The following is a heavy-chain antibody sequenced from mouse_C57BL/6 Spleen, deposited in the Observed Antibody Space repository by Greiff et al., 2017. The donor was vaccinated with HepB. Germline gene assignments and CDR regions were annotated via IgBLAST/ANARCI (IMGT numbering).Heavy chain of an antibody. Sequence: QVQLQQPGAELVKPGASVKLSCKASGYTFTSYWMQWVKQRPGQGLEWIGEIDPSDSYTNYNQKFKGKATLTVDTSSSTAYMQLSSRTSEDSAVYYCASGSYYGSSYEYAMDYWGQGTSVTVSS. J-gene: IGHJ4*01. CDR2: IDPSDSYT. D-gene: IGHD1-1*01. CDR1: GYTFTSYW. V-gene: IGHV1-50*01. CDR3: ASGSYYGSSYEYAMDY.